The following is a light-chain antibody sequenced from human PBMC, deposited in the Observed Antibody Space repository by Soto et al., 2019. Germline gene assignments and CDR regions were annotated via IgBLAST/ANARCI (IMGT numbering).Light chain of an antibody. Sequence: QSALTQPPSASGSPGQSVNISCTGTSSDIGGYNSVSWYQQHPGKAPKLMIYEVNKRPLGVPERFSGSKSGNTASLTVSGLQADDEADYYCSSSAGTNSFVLFGGWTKLTVL. V-gene: IGLV2-8*01. CDR3: SSSAGTNSFVL. CDR2: EVN. CDR1: SSDIGGYNS. J-gene: IGLJ3*02.